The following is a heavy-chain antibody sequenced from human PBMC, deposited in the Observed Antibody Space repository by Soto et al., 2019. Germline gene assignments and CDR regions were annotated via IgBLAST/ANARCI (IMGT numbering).Heavy chain of an antibody. CDR1: GYSISGGYY. CDR3: ATEIPWRESSSRYYFDY. CDR2: IYHSGST. D-gene: IGHD6-6*01. Sequence: SETLSLTCAVSGYSISGGYYWGWIRQPPGQGLEWIGSIYHSGSTYYNPSLKSRVTISVDTSKNQFSLKLSSVTAADTAVYYCATEIPWRESSSRYYFDYWGQGTLVTVSS. V-gene: IGHV4-38-2*02. J-gene: IGHJ4*02.